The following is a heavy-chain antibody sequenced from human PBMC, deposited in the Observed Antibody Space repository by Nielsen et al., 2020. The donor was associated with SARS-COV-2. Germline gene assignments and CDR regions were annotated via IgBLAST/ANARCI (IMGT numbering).Heavy chain of an antibody. J-gene: IGHJ4*02. Sequence: ASVKVSCKASGYTFSKTGISWARQAPGQGLEWMGWFSAYNGRKSYAQKLQGRGTMTIDTSTNPAWLKLRSLRSDDTAVYYCARDAIRFYSDSSGYYDYWGQGTLVTVSS. CDR3: ARDAIRFYSDSSGYYDY. V-gene: IGHV1-18*04. D-gene: IGHD3-22*01. CDR1: GYTFSKTG. CDR2: FSAYNGRK.